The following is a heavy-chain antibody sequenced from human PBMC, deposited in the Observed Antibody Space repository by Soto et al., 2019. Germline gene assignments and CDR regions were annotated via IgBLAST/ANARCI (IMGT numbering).Heavy chain of an antibody. CDR2: IYYSGST. CDR3: ARGDYGDIDY. Sequence: SETLSLTCTVSGGSISSSSYYWGWIRQPPGKGLEWIGYIYYSGSTNYNPSLKSRITISLDTSKNQFSLKLSAVTAADTAVYYCARGDYGDIDYWGQGTLVTV. CDR1: GGSISSSSYY. J-gene: IGHJ4*02. D-gene: IGHD4-17*01. V-gene: IGHV4-61*05.